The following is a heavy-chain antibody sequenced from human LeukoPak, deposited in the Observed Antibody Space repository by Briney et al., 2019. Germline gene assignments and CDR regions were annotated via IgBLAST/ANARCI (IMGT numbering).Heavy chain of an antibody. Sequence: PGGSLRLSCAASGFTFSTYSMSWVRQGPGKGLQWVSSISGSSSYLYYGDSVKGRFTISRDNAKNSLYLQMNSLGAEDTAVYYCARGPPGRVAMARSDYWGQGTLVTVSS. D-gene: IGHD2-2*01. CDR2: ISGSSSYL. CDR1: GFTFSTYS. J-gene: IGHJ4*02. CDR3: ARGPPGRVAMARSDY. V-gene: IGHV3-21*01.